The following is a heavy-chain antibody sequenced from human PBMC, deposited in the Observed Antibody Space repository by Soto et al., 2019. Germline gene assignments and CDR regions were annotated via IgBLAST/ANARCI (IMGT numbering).Heavy chain of an antibody. CDR2: ISWDGGSA. J-gene: IGHJ6*02. CDR3: AKDSSRNWNPHYYYGMDV. D-gene: IGHD1-1*01. CDR1: GFSFDDYT. Sequence: EVQLVESGGVVIQPGGSLRLSCAASGFSFDDYTMYWVRQAPGKGLEWVSLISWDGGSAYYADSVKGRFTISRDNSKNSLYLQMHSLRAEDTALYYCAKDSSRNWNPHYYYGMDVWGQGTTVTVSS. V-gene: IGHV3-43D*04.